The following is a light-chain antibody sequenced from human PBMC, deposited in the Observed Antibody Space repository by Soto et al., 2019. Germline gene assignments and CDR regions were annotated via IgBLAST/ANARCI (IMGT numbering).Light chain of an antibody. CDR2: EVN. CDR3: CSYAGSSTWV. J-gene: IGLJ3*02. V-gene: IGLV2-23*02. Sequence: QSALTQPASVSGSPGQSITISCTGTSSDVGSYNIVSWYQQQPGKAPXLIIYEVNKRPSGVSDRFSGSKSXNTAXLTISGLQAEDEADYYCCSYAGSSTWVFGGGTQLTVL. CDR1: SSDVGSYNI.